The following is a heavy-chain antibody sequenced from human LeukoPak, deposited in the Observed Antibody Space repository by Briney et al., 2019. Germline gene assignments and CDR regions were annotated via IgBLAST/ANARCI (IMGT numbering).Heavy chain of an antibody. CDR2: ISGSGGST. D-gene: IGHD3-3*01. CDR1: GFTFSSYA. J-gene: IGHJ4*02. CDR3: AKLASLRFLEWLNNFDY. Sequence: PGGSLRLSCAASGFTFSSYAMSWVRQAPGKGPEWVSAISGSGGSTYYADSVKGRFTISRDNSKNTLYLQMNSLRAEDTAVYYCAKLASLRFLEWLNNFDYWGQGTLVTVSS. V-gene: IGHV3-23*01.